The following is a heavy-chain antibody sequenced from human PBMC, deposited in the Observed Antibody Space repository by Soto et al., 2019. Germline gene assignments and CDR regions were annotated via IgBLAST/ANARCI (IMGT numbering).Heavy chain of an antibody. CDR1: GFTFSSYW. Sequence: GSLRLSCAASGFTFSSYWMSWVRQAPGKGLEWVANIKQDGSEKYYVDSVKGRFTISRDNAKNSLYLQMNSLRAEDTAVYYCARESSGWVLRYYYGMDVWGQGTTVTVSS. J-gene: IGHJ6*02. V-gene: IGHV3-7*01. CDR2: IKQDGSEK. D-gene: IGHD6-19*01. CDR3: ARESSGWVLRYYYGMDV.